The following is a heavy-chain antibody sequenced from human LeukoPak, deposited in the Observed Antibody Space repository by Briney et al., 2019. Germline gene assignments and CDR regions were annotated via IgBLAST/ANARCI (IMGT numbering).Heavy chain of an antibody. D-gene: IGHD2-15*01. Sequence: ASVKVSCKASGYTFTSYGMSWVRQAPGQGLEWMGWISAYNGNTNYAQKLQGRLTMTTDTSTSTAYMELRSLRSDDTAVHYCARTHCSGGSCYAAWFAPWGQGTLVTVSS. CDR2: ISAYNGNT. V-gene: IGHV1-18*01. J-gene: IGHJ5*02. CDR3: ARTHCSGGSCYAAWFAP. CDR1: GYTFTSYG.